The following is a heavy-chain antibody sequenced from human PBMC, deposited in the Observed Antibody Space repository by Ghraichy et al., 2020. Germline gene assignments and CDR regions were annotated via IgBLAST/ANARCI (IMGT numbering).Heavy chain of an antibody. CDR1: GGSISSSTYY. Sequence: SETLSLTCTVSGGSISSSTYYWGWIRQPPGKGLEWIASIYYSGSTYYNPSLKSRATISVDTSKNQFSLKLSSVTAADTAVYYCASSITIFGVVIRNDAFDIWGQGTMVTVSS. D-gene: IGHD3-3*01. CDR2: IYYSGST. V-gene: IGHV4-39*01. J-gene: IGHJ3*02. CDR3: ASSITIFGVVIRNDAFDI.